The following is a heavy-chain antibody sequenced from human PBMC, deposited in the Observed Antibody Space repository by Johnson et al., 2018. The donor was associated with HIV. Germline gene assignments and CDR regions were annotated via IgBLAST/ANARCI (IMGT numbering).Heavy chain of an antibody. CDR1: GFTFSSYG. Sequence: QVQLVESGGGVVQPGRSLRLSCAASGFTFSSYGMHWVRQAPGKGLEWVAVIWYDGSDKYYADSVKGRFTISRDNPKNTLYLQMNGLRAEDTAVYYCATGSLVVVGGDGLLQLRDAFDIWGRGTKVTVSS. V-gene: IGHV3-33*01. D-gene: IGHD2-15*01. J-gene: IGHJ3*02. CDR2: IWYDGSDK. CDR3: ATGSLVVVGGDGLLQLRDAFDI.